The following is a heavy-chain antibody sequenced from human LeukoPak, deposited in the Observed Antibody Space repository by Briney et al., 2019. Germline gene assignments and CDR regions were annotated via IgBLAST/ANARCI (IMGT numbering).Heavy chain of an antibody. CDR3: ARGHSGSYYVVNY. J-gene: IGHJ4*02. CDR2: IYSGGDT. Sequence: GGSLRLSCAASGFTVSNNYMSWVRQAPGKGLEWVSVIYSGGDTFYADSVKGRFTISRDNSKNTLYLQMNSLRAEDTAVYYCARGHSGSYYVVNYWGQGTLVTVSS. CDR1: GFTVSNNY. V-gene: IGHV3-53*01. D-gene: IGHD1-26*01.